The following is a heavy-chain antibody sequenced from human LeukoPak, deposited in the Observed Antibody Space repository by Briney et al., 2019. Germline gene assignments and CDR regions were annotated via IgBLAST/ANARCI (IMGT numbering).Heavy chain of an antibody. CDR2: ISAYNGNT. J-gene: IGHJ6*02. CDR3: ARRPGITIFGVVLANDGMDV. V-gene: IGHV1-18*01. Sequence: GASVKVSCKASGYTFTSYGISWVRQAPGQGLEWMGWISAYNGNTNYAQKLQGRVTMTTDTSTSTAYMELRSLRSDDTAVYYCARRPGITIFGVVLANDGMDVWGQGTTVTVSS. CDR1: GYTFTSYG. D-gene: IGHD3-3*01.